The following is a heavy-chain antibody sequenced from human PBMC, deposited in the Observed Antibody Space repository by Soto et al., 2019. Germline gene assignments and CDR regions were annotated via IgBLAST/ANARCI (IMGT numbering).Heavy chain of an antibody. D-gene: IGHD3-16*01. Sequence: QVQLVQSGAEVKKPGSSVKVSCKASGGTFSSYAISWVRQAPGQGLEWMGGIIPIFGTANYAPKFQGRVTITAEKSTSTAYVARSSLRSEVRDVYYCASAVGGVRSKVRYGMYVWGQGTTVTVS. J-gene: IGHJ6*02. CDR1: GGTFSSYA. CDR2: IIPIFGTA. V-gene: IGHV1-69*06. CDR3: ASAVGGVRSKVRYGMYV.